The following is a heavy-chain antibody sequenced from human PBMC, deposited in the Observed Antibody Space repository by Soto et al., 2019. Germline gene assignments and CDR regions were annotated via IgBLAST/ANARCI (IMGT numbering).Heavy chain of an antibody. CDR2: ISYDGSNK. CDR3: AKVRYCSSTSCYNPYFDY. Sequence: GGSLRLSCAASGFTFSSYGMHWVRQAPGKGLEWVAVISYDGSNKYYADSVKGRFTISRDNSKNTLYLQMNSLRAEDTAVYYCAKVRYCSSTSCYNPYFDYWGQGTLVTVSS. V-gene: IGHV3-30*18. CDR1: GFTFSSYG. D-gene: IGHD2-2*02. J-gene: IGHJ4*02.